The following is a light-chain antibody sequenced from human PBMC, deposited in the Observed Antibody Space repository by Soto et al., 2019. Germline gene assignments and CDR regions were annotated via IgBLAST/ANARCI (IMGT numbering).Light chain of an antibody. CDR3: QQYSSSPIT. CDR2: GAS. J-gene: IGKJ5*01. V-gene: IGKV3-20*01. CDR1: QSVSSN. Sequence: EIVMTQSPATLSVSPGERATLSCRASQSVSSNLAWYQQKPGQAPRLLIYGASSRATVTPSRFSGSGSGTDFTLTISRLEPEDFAVYYCQQYSSSPITFGQGTRLEIK.